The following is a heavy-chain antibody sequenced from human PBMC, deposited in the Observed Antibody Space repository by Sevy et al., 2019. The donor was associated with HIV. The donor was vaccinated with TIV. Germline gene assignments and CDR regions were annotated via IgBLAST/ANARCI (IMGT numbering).Heavy chain of an antibody. CDR1: GYTFTTYY. CDR3: TKYVVATPDYYSGMDV. D-gene: IGHD2-15*01. J-gene: IGHJ6*02. V-gene: IGHV1-46*03. Sequence: GSVKVSCKASGYTFTTYYMHWVRQAPGQGLEGRGIINPSGRGTSYAQKFQGRVTMTRDTSTSTVYLELSSLRSEDTAVYYCTKYVVATPDYYSGMDVWGQGTTVAVSS. CDR2: INPSGRGT.